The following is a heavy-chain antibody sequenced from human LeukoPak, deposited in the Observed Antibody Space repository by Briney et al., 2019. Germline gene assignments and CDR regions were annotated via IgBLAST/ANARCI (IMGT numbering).Heavy chain of an antibody. CDR3: ARNRNSGSSLDI. Sequence: ASVKVSCKASGYPFTDYYIHWVRQAPGQGLEWMGWINPNSGGTKYAQNFQGRVSMTTDTSITTAYMELSRLRSDDTAVYYCARNRNSGSSLDIWGQGTMLTVSS. V-gene: IGHV1-2*02. CDR2: INPNSGGT. CDR1: GYPFTDYY. D-gene: IGHD6-6*01. J-gene: IGHJ3*02.